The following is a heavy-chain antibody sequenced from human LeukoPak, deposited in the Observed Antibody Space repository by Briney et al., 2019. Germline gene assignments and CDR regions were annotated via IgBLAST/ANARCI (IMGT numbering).Heavy chain of an antibody. J-gene: IGHJ5*02. CDR1: GYTFTSYH. V-gene: IGHV1-46*01. D-gene: IGHD6-13*01. CDR2: INPSGGST. CDR3: ARSILPPGIAAATNWFDP. Sequence: ASVKVSCKASGYTFTSYHMHWVRQAPGQGLEWMGIINPSGGSTSYAQKFQGRVTMTRDTSTSTVYMELSSLRSEDTAVYYCARSILPPGIAAATNWFDPWGQGTLVTVSS.